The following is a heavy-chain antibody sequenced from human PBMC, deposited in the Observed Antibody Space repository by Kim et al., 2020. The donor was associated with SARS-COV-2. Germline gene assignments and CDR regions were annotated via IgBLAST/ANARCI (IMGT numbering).Heavy chain of an antibody. J-gene: IGHJ4*02. V-gene: IGHV3-30*10. CDR3: ARALNLDPYFDY. Sequence: YTDPVKGRFTISRDNSKNTLYLQMNSRRAEDTAVYYCARALNLDPYFDYWGQGTLVTVSP.